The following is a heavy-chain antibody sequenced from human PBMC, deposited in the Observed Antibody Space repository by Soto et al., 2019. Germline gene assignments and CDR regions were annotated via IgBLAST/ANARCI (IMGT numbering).Heavy chain of an antibody. V-gene: IGHV3-21*02. CDR3: VRGSYGDYDS. CDR1: GFTFSAYT. D-gene: IGHD4-17*01. Sequence: EVQLVESGGGLVKPGGSLRLSCAASGFTFSAYTMNWVRQAPGKGLEWVSSLDPSSTYIYYADSVKGRFPLSRDNAKNSLFLRLNSLRADDTALYYCVRGSYGDYDSWGQGTLVTVSS. CDR2: LDPSSTYI. J-gene: IGHJ5*01.